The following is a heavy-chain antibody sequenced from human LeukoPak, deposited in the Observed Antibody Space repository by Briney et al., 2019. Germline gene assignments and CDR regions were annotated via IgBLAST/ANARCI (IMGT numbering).Heavy chain of an antibody. CDR2: IDPSDSYT. D-gene: IGHD6-13*01. V-gene: IGHV5-10-1*01. CDR1: GYSFTSYW. J-gene: IGHJ4*02. CDR3: ARPRGIAAAAYYFDY. Sequence: GESLRISCKGSGYSFTSYWISWVRQMPGKGLEWMGRIDPSDSYTNYSPSFQGHVTISADKSISTAYLQWSSLKASDTAMYYCARPRGIAAAAYYFDYWGQGTLVTVSS.